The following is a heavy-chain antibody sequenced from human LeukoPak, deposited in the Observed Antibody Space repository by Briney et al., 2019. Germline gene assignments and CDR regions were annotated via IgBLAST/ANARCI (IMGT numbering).Heavy chain of an antibody. Sequence: PSETLSLTCTISGGSISKYYWTWIRQPPGKGLEWIGYIYYTGSTDYNPSLRSRVTISLDTSKNQFSLKLTSVTAADTAVYYCATFQDYYDRSGYYYPFDYWGRGTLVTVSS. V-gene: IGHV4-59*08. CDR3: ATFQDYYDRSGYYYPFDY. D-gene: IGHD3-22*01. CDR1: GGSISKYY. J-gene: IGHJ4*02. CDR2: IYYTGST.